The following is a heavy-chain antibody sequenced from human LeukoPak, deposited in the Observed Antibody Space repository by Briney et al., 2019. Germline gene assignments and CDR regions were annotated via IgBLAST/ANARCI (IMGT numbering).Heavy chain of an antibody. J-gene: IGHJ6*04. CDR2: ISSSGSTI. Sequence: RGSLKLSCAASGFTFSKMNWVRQAPGKGLEWVSYISSSGSTIYYADSVKGRFTISRDNAKNSLYLQMNSLRAEDTAVYYCAELGITMIGGVWGKGTTVTISS. D-gene: IGHD3-10*02. CDR3: AELGITMIGGV. V-gene: IGHV3-48*03. CDR1: GFTFSK.